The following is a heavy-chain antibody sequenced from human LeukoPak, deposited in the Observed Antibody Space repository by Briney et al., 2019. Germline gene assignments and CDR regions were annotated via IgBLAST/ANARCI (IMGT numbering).Heavy chain of an antibody. CDR1: GGSFSNYY. CDR3: ARRWKYGRNYYIDV. Sequence: SETLSLTCAVYGGSFSNYYWSWIRQPPGRGLEWIGEINDSGITNYNPSLMSRVTVSVDTSKDQFSLRLTSVNATDTAVYYCARRWKYGRNYYIDVWGNGATVSVSS. V-gene: IGHV4-34*01. J-gene: IGHJ6*03. D-gene: IGHD1-7*01. CDR2: INDSGIT.